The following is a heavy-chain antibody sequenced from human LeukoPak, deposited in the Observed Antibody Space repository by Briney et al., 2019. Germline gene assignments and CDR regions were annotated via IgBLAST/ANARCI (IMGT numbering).Heavy chain of an antibody. D-gene: IGHD6-25*01. J-gene: IGHJ4*02. CDR2: IYYSGST. V-gene: IGHV4-59*08. Sequence: SQTLSPTCTVSGGSISSYYWSWIRQPPGKGLEWIGYIYYSGSTNYNPSLKSRVTISVDTSKNQFSLKLSSVTAADTAVYYCARLRLRLGFAIDYWGQGTLVTVSS. CDR3: ARLRLRLGFAIDY. CDR1: GGSISSYY.